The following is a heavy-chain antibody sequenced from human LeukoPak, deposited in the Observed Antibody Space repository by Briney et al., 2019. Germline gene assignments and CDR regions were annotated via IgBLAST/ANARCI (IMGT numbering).Heavy chain of an antibody. D-gene: IGHD2-8*01. CDR3: ATTPTNSRGWFDP. CDR1: GYTLFSYD. Sequence: GASVKVSCEASGYTLFSYDINWVRQATGQGLEWMGWMNVKSGNTGYAQKFQGRVTMTRNTSISTAYIELTSLRSEDTAVYYCATTPTNSRGWFDPWGQGTLVTVSS. CDR2: MNVKSGNT. J-gene: IGHJ5*02. V-gene: IGHV1-8*01.